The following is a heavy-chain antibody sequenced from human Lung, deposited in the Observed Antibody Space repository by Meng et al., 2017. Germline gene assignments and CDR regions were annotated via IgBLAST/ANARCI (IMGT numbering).Heavy chain of an antibody. V-gene: IGHV1-69*13. D-gene: IGHD1-14*01. Sequence: QVQLVQSGAEVKKPGSSVKVAVKTSGGSFSTHTFSWVRQAPGQGLEWLGGLIAVFDKTKAAPRFQDRVTFTADESTSTAYMELSSLTFDDTAVYFCARGRRNEPLFDYWGQGTLVTVSS. J-gene: IGHJ4*02. CDR2: LIAVFDKT. CDR1: GGSFSTHT. CDR3: ARGRRNEPLFDY.